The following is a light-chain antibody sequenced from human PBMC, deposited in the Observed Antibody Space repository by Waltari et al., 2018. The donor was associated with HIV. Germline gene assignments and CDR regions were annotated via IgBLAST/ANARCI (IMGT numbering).Light chain of an antibody. V-gene: IGLV3-1*01. Sequence: SYELTQPPSVSVSPGQTASITCSGDKLGDKYACWYQQKPGQSPVLVIYQDSKGPSGIPERFSGSNSGNTATLTISGTQAMDEADYYCQAWDSSTVWVFGGGTKLTVL. CDR1: KLGDKY. CDR3: QAWDSSTVWV. J-gene: IGLJ3*02. CDR2: QDS.